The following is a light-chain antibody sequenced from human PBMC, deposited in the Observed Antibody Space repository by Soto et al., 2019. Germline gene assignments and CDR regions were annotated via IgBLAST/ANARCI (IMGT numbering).Light chain of an antibody. J-gene: IGLJ2*01. CDR2: SDN. Sequence: QSVLTQPPSASGTPGQRVTISCSGSSFNIGSNSVNWYQHVPGTAPKLLIHSDNQRHSGVSVRFSASKSDTSASLAISGLQSEDEAAYYCAAWDDSLNSPLFGGGTKVTVL. V-gene: IGLV1-44*01. CDR3: AAWDDSLNSPL. CDR1: SFNIGSNS.